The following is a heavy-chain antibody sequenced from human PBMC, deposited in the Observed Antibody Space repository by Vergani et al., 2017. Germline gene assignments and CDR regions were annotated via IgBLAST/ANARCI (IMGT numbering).Heavy chain of an antibody. Sequence: QAQLQESGPGLVKPSETLSLTCHVFGVSVTDYNCNWIRQAPGKGLEWIGSLSTTGGATHASHNPSLKSRVSISVYTYKSQFSLRLTSGTAADSAIYYCAGDTHSWQRADRWGQGLLVSVSS. V-gene: IGHV4-59*02. CDR3: AGDTHSWQRADR. D-gene: IGHD6-13*01. J-gene: IGHJ5*02. CDR2: LSTTGGATHA. CDR1: GVSVTDYN.